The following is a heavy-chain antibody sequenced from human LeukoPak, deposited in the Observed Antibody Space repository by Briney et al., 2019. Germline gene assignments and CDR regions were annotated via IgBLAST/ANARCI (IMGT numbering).Heavy chain of an antibody. CDR3: ATQDLYYYDSSGHWALAV. J-gene: IGHJ4*02. CDR1: GFTFSSYA. V-gene: IGHV3-23*01. Sequence: GGSLRLSCAASGFTFSSYAVSWVRQAPGKGLEWVSNINDGGGLTYYADSVEGRFAISRDNSKHTVFLQMNSLRAEDTAVYYCATQDLYYYDSSGHWALAVWGQGTLVTVSS. D-gene: IGHD3-22*01. CDR2: INDGGGLT.